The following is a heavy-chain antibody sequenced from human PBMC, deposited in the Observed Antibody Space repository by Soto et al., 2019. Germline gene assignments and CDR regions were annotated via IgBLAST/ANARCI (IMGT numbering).Heavy chain of an antibody. CDR3: AKAGYCSSATCATRYYYMDV. J-gene: IGHJ6*03. CDR1: GFTFSSYA. Sequence: GGSLRLSCAASGFTFSSYAMGWVRQAPGKGLEWVSAISGSGGSTYYADSVKGRFTISRDNSKNTLYLQLNSLRAEDTAVYYCAKAGYCSSATCATRYYYMDVWGKGTTVTVSS. D-gene: IGHD2-2*01. CDR2: ISGSGGST. V-gene: IGHV3-23*01.